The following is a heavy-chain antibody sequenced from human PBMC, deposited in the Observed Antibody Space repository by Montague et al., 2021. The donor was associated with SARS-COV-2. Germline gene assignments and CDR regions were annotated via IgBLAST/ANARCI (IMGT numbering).Heavy chain of an antibody. Sequence: SETLFLTCAVYGGSLSGYYWSWIRQPPGKGLEWIGEINHSGSTNXNPSLKSRVTISLDTSKNQFSLKLSSVTAADTAVYYCARGRRRYNWRDETSYYYGMDVWGQGTTVTVSS. CDR2: INHSGST. J-gene: IGHJ6*02. V-gene: IGHV4-34*01. D-gene: IGHD1-20*01. CDR3: ARGRRRYNWRDETSYYYGMDV. CDR1: GGSLSGYY.